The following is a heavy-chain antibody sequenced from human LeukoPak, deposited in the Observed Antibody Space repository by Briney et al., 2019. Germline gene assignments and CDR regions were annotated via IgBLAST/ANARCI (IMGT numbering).Heavy chain of an antibody. CDR1: GSAFSVYA. CDR2: INANSGTT. Sequence: GGSLRLSCTASGSAFSVYAMSWLRQPPGKGLEWVSTINANSGTTSYAASVRGRFTISRDNSKNTLYLQLHTLRADDTATYYCAKPISGGLAVTADWFHPWGQGTLVVVSS. D-gene: IGHD6-19*01. V-gene: IGHV3-23*01. J-gene: IGHJ5*01. CDR3: AKPISGGLAVTADWFHP.